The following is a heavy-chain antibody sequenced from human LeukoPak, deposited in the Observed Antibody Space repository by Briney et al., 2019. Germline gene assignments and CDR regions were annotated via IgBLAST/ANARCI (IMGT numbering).Heavy chain of an antibody. CDR3: ARLWGDATIFDL. Sequence: GGSLRLSCAASGFTLTNYWMHWVRRAPGKGLVWVSRIYTDGSFTNYADSVKGRFTISRDNAKNSLYLQTNSLRAEDTAVYYCARLWGDATIFDLWGQGTLVTVSS. V-gene: IGHV3-74*01. CDR1: GFTLTNYW. D-gene: IGHD4/OR15-4a*01. CDR2: IYTDGSFT. J-gene: IGHJ4*02.